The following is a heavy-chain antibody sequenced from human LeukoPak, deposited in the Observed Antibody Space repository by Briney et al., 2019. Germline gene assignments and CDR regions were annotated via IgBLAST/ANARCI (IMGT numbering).Heavy chain of an antibody. CDR1: DFDFTSHA. CDR2: ISISGTKT. D-gene: IGHD4-17*01. J-gene: IGHJ4*02. CDR3: ANEIRPNDY. Sequence: GGSLRLSCATSDFDFTSHAMTWVRQAPGKGLEWVSAISISGTKTYYGDSVKGRFIISRDNSKNTLYLQMNSLRVEDTAIYYCANEIRPNDYWGRGTLVTVSS. V-gene: IGHV3-23*01.